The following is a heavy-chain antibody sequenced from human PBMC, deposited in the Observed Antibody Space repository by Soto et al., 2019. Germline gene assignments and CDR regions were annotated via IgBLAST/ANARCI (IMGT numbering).Heavy chain of an antibody. CDR3: ARPRGRNYRNNNAYYGMDV. Sequence: QVQLVESGGGVVQPGRSQRLSCLASGFTFSSYGMHWVRQAPGKGLEWVTHIGNDGSDEQYADSVKGRFTISRDNSKNTLYLHMNDLRVEDTALYYCARPRGRNYRNNNAYYGMDVWGQGTTVTVSS. CDR2: IGNDGSDE. D-gene: IGHD4-4*01. CDR1: GFTFSSYG. J-gene: IGHJ6*02. V-gene: IGHV3-33*01.